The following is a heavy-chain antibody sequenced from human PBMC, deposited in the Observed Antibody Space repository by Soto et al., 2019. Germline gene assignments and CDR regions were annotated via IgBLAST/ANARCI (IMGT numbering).Heavy chain of an antibody. Sequence: ASVKVSCKVSGYTLTELSMHWVRQAPGKGLEWMGGFDPEDGETIYAQKFQGRVTMTEDTSTDTAYMELSSLRSEDTAVYYCATVSNWNYVHYYYYYMDVWGKGTTVTVSS. V-gene: IGHV1-24*01. CDR3: ATVSNWNYVHYYYYYMDV. J-gene: IGHJ6*03. CDR2: FDPEDGET. D-gene: IGHD1-7*01. CDR1: GYTLTELS.